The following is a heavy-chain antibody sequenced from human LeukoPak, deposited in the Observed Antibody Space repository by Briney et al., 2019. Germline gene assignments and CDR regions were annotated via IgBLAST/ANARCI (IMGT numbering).Heavy chain of an antibody. Sequence: SETLSLTCTVSGGSISTYYWSWIRQPPGKGLECIGYISYSGSTNYNPSLKSRVTISLDTSRNQFSLKLTSVTAADTAVYYCARDGAVAGNWFDPWGQGTLVTVSS. CDR1: GGSISTYY. D-gene: IGHD6-19*01. CDR2: ISYSGST. CDR3: ARDGAVAGNWFDP. V-gene: IGHV4-59*01. J-gene: IGHJ5*01.